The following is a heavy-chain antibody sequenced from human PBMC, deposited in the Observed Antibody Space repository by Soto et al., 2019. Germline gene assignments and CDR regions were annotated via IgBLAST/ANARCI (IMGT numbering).Heavy chain of an antibody. D-gene: IGHD3-3*01. Sequence: QVQLLQSGAXVKKPGSSVQVSCKTSGGAFKTFAFSWVRQAPGQGLEWLGGIVPLFGTPNYEXRFQXRLXXXXXXXXXXXXXXXXXLXSXXTXVYYXATXGLQTSMALEVWGQGTTIXVSS. V-gene: IGHV1-69*01. CDR2: IVPLFGTP. J-gene: IGHJ6*02. CDR3: ATXGLQTSMALEV. CDR1: GGAFKTFA.